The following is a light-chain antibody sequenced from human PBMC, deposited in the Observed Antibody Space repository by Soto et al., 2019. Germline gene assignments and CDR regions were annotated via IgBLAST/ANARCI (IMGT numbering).Light chain of an antibody. CDR1: QSVSSSY. J-gene: IGKJ5*01. CDR3: QQRHMWPIT. Sequence: EIVLAQSPGTLSLSPGDRATLSCRASQSVSSSYLAWYQQKPGQAPRLLIYGASSRATGIPDRFSGSGSGTDFTLTVSRLEPEDSAVYYCQQRHMWPITFGQGTRLE. CDR2: GAS. V-gene: IGKV3D-20*02.